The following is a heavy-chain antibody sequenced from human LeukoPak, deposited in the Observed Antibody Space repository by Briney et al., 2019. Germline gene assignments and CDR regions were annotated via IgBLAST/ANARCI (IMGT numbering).Heavy chain of an antibody. V-gene: IGHV4-39*01. Sequence: SETLSLTCTVSGGSISSSSYYWSWIRQPPGKGLEWIGEINHSGSTNYNPSLKSRVTISVDTSKNQFSLKLSSVTAADTAVYYCARHPSGSYLFQHWGQGTLVTVSS. J-gene: IGHJ1*01. CDR2: INHSGST. D-gene: IGHD1-26*01. CDR1: GGSISSSSYY. CDR3: ARHPSGSYLFQH.